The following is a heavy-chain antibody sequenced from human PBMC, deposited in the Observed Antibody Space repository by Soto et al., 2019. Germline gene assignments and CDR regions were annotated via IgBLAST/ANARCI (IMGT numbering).Heavy chain of an antibody. CDR1: GYTFTSYG. CDR2: ISAYNGNT. D-gene: IGHD3-10*01. J-gene: IGHJ4*02. V-gene: IGHV1-18*01. Sequence: QVQLVQSGAEVKKPGASVKVSCKASGYTFTSYGISWVRQAPGQGLEWMGWISAYNGNTNYAQKLQGRVTMTTDTAASTAYRELRSLRSDDTAVDYCARDKGDGSGSYYGYWGQGTLVTVSS. CDR3: ARDKGDGSGSYYGY.